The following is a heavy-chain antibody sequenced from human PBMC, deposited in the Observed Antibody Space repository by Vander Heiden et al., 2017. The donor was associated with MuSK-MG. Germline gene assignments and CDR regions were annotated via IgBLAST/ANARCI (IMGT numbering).Heavy chain of an antibody. CDR2: ISAYNGNT. CDR1: GYTFPSYG. Sequence: QVQLVQSGAEVKKPGASVKVSCKASGYTFPSYGISWVRQAPGQGLEWMGWISAYNGNTNYAQKLQGRVTMTTDTSTSTAYMELRSLRSDDTAVYYCARSSVVTPYYYYYGMDVWGQGTTVTVSS. CDR3: ARSSVVTPYYYYYGMDV. V-gene: IGHV1-18*01. J-gene: IGHJ6*02. D-gene: IGHD2-15*01.